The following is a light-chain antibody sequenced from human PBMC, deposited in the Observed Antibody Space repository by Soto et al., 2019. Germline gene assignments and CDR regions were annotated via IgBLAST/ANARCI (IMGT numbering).Light chain of an antibody. CDR2: LSSDGSH. J-gene: IGLJ2*01. CDR1: SGHSSYA. Sequence: QSVLTQSPSASASLGASVKLTCTLSSGHSSYAIAWHQQQPEKGPRYLMKLSSDGSHSKGDGIPDRFSGSSSGAERYLTISSLQQADDADYYCQNWDAGAMVVFGGGTKVTVL. CDR3: QNWDAGAMVV. V-gene: IGLV4-69*01.